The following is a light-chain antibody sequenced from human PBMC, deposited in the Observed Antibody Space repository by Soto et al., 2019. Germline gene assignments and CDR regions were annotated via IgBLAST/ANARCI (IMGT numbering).Light chain of an antibody. V-gene: IGLV2-23*01. Sequence: QSVLTQPASVSGSPGQSITISCTGTSSDVGGYNLVSWYQQHPGKTPKLMIYEGSKRPSRVSNRFSGSKSGNTASLTISGLQAEDEADYYCCSYAGSSTLLFGGGTKLTVL. CDR1: SSDVGGYNL. CDR2: EGS. J-gene: IGLJ2*01. CDR3: CSYAGSSTLL.